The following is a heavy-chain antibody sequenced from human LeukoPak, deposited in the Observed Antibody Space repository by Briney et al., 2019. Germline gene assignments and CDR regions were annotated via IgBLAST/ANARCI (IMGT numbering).Heavy chain of an antibody. CDR3: ARSAPAINSGLVDY. V-gene: IGHV1-18*01. CDR1: GYTFTSYG. D-gene: IGHD3-22*01. CDR2: ISAYNGNT. Sequence: ASVKVSCKASGYTFTSYGISWVRRAPGQGLEWMGWISAYNGNTNYAQKLQGRVTMTTDTSTSTAYMELRSLRSDDTAVYYCARSAPAINSGLVDYWGQGTLVTVSS. J-gene: IGHJ4*02.